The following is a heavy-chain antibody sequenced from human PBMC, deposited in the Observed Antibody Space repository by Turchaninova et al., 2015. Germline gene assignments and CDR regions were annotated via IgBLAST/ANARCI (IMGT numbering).Heavy chain of an antibody. V-gene: IGHV5-51*03. J-gene: IGHJ4*02. CDR2: IYPGDSDT. D-gene: IGHD3-22*01. Sequence: EVQLVQSGAEVKKPGESLKISCKGSGYSFTNYWLGWVRQMPGKGLEWMGIIYPGDSDTRYSPSFQGQVTISADKSISTAYLQWSSLKASDTAMYYCARGERDYYDSSAYYYLDYWGQGTLVTVSS. CDR3: ARGERDYYDSSAYYYLDY. CDR1: GYSFTNYW.